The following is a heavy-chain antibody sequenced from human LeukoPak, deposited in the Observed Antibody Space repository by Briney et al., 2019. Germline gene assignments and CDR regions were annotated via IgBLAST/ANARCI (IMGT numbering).Heavy chain of an antibody. D-gene: IGHD6-19*01. V-gene: IGHV4-59*08. CDR3: ARTSSSGWYYFDY. J-gene: IGHJ4*02. Sequence: KPSETLSLTCTVSGGSISSYYWSWIRQPPGKGLEWIGYIYYSGSTNYNPSLKSRVTISVDTSKNQFSLKLTSVTAADTAVYHCARTSSSGWYYFDYGGQGPLVPVP. CDR2: IYYSGST. CDR1: GGSISSYY.